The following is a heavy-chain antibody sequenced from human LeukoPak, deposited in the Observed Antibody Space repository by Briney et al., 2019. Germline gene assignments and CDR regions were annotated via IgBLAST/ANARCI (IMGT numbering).Heavy chain of an antibody. CDR1: GGTFSSYA. J-gene: IGHJ4*02. D-gene: IGHD2-15*01. V-gene: IGHV1-69*01. CDR2: IIPIFGTA. Sequence: SVKVSCKASGGTFSSYAISWVRQAPGQGLEWMGGIIPIFGTANYAQKFQGRVTITADESTSTAYMELSSLRSEDTAVYYCAAGWVCSGGSCYYYFDYWGQGTLVTVSS. CDR3: AAGWVCSGGSCYYYFDY.